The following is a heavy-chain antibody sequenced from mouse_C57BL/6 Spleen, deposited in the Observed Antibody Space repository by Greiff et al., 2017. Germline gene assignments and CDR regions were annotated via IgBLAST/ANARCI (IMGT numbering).Heavy chain of an antibody. CDR3: ARRYGSTAGAMDY. J-gene: IGHJ4*01. V-gene: IGHV5-9*01. D-gene: IGHD1-1*01. Sequence: EVKLVESGGGLVKPGGSLKLSCAASGFTFSSYTMSWVRPTPEKRLAWVATISGGGGNTYYPDSVKGRFTISRDNAKNTLYLQMSSLRSEDTALYYCARRYGSTAGAMDYWGQGTSVTVSS. CDR2: ISGGGGNT. CDR1: GFTFSSYT.